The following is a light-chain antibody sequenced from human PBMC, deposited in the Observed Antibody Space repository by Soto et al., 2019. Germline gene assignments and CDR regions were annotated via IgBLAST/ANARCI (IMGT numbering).Light chain of an antibody. CDR2: EGT. CDR1: SSDLGRHNL. V-gene: IGLV2-23*01. CDR3: CSYVGDSAYA. Sequence: QSALTQPASVSGSPGQSITISCTGTSSDLGRHNLVSWYQQHPGKVPKLIISEGTKRPSGVSDRFTGSKSGNTASLMISGLQAEDEADYYCCSYVGDSAYAFGTGTKLTVL. J-gene: IGLJ1*01.